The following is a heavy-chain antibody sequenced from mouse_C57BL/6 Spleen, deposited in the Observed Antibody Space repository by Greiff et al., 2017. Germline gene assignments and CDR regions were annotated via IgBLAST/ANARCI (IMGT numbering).Heavy chain of an antibody. V-gene: IGHV1-4*01. CDR1: GYTFTSYT. D-gene: IGHD2-1*01. J-gene: IGHJ4*01. CDR2: INPSSGYT. Sequence: VQLQESGAELARPGASVKMSCKASGYTFTSYTMHWVKQRPGQGLEWIGYINPSSGYTKYNQKFKDKATLTADKSSSTAYMQLSSLTSEDSAVYYCARGGGNYRAMDYWGQGTSVTVSS. CDR3: ARGGGNYRAMDY.